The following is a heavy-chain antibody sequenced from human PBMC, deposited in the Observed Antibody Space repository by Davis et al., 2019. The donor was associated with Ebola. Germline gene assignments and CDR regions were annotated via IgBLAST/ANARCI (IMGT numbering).Heavy chain of an antibody. V-gene: IGHV7-4-1*02. CDR3: ARDRGNFDY. CDR2: INTNTGNP. D-gene: IGHD3-10*01. Sequence: ASVKGSCKASEFSSTKYAMNWVRQAPGQGLEWMGWINTNTGNPTYAQGFTGRFVFSLDTSVSTAYLQISSLKAEDTAIYYCARDRGNFDYWGQGTLVTVSS. CDR1: EFSSTKYA. J-gene: IGHJ4*02.